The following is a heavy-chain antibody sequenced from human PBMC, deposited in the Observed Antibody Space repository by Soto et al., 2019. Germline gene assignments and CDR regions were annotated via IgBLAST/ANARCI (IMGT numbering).Heavy chain of an antibody. Sequence: LRLSCTVSGFAFNNYGINWVRQAPGQGLEWVSSISKSDYTYYSDSVKGRFTISRDNAKNSVSLQMNTLRVEDTAVYYCAREDSIIIPAVSDFWGQGTLVTVSS. J-gene: IGHJ4*02. D-gene: IGHD2-2*01. V-gene: IGHV3-21*01. CDR1: GFAFNNYG. CDR2: ISKSDYT. CDR3: AREDSIIIPAVSDF.